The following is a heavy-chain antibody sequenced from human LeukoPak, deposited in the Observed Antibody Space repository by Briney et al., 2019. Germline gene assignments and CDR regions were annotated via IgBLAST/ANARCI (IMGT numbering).Heavy chain of an antibody. D-gene: IGHD6-19*01. CDR2: IYHSGST. J-gene: IGHJ4*02. Sequence: SETLSLTCAVSGDSISSSNWWNWVRQPPGKGLEWIGEIYHSGSTHYNPSLKSRITISVDKSKNQFSLKLSSVTAADTAVYYCASRSSGWYFENWGQGTLVTVSS. V-gene: IGHV4-4*02. CDR3: ASRSSGWYFEN. CDR1: GDSISSSNW.